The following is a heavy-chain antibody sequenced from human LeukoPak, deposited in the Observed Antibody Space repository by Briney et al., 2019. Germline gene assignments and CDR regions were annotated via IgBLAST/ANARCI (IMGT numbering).Heavy chain of an antibody. J-gene: IGHJ4*02. Sequence: SETLSLTCTVSGDSISLYYWSWIRQHPGKGLEWIGYIYYSGSTYHNPSLKSRITMSVDTSKNQFSLKLSSVTAADTAVYYCARARDGGYYFDYWGQGTPVTVSS. CDR2: IYYSGST. CDR3: ARARDGGYYFDY. V-gene: IGHV4-31*03. CDR1: GDSISLYY. D-gene: IGHD6-13*01.